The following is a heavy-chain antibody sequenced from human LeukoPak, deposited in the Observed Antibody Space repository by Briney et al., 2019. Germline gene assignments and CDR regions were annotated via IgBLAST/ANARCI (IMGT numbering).Heavy chain of an antibody. Sequence: GGSLRLSCAASGFTFSSYAMSWVRQAPGKGLEWVSAISGSGGSTYYADSVKGRFTISRDNSMNTLYLQMNSLRAEDTAVYYCAKPKGGSYWGDAFDIWGQGTMVTVSS. D-gene: IGHD1-26*01. CDR2: ISGSGGST. V-gene: IGHV3-23*01. J-gene: IGHJ3*02. CDR3: AKPKGGSYWGDAFDI. CDR1: GFTFSSYA.